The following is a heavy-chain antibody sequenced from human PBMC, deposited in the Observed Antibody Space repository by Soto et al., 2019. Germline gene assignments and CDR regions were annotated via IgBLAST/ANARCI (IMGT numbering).Heavy chain of an antibody. CDR2: ISYDGSNK. D-gene: IGHD2-2*01. Sequence: GGSLRLSYAASGFTFSSYRMHWFRQAPGKGLEWGAVISYDGSNKYYADSVKGRFTISRDNSKNTLYLQMNSLRAEDTAVYYCAKDFRYCSSTSCPDYYYYYMDVWGKGTTVTVSS. CDR1: GFTFSSYR. V-gene: IGHV3-30*18. CDR3: AKDFRYCSSTSCPDYYYYYMDV. J-gene: IGHJ6*03.